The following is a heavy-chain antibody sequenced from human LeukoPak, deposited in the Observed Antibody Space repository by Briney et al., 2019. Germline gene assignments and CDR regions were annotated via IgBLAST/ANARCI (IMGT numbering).Heavy chain of an antibody. CDR3: ASGYYYRGDY. CDR2: IYTSGST. Sequence: SETLSLTCAVYGGSFSGYYWSWIRQPAGKGLEWIGRIYTSGSTNYNPSLKSRVTISVDTSKNQFSLKLSSVTAADTAVYYCASGYYYRGDYWGQGTLVTVS. CDR1: GGSFSGYY. V-gene: IGHV4-59*10. D-gene: IGHD3-22*01. J-gene: IGHJ4*02.